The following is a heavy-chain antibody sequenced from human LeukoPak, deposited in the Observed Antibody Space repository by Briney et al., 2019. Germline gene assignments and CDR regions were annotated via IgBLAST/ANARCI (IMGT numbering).Heavy chain of an antibody. V-gene: IGHV3-23*01. Sequence: PGGSLRLSCAASGFTFSSFAMSWVRQAPGKGLEWVSAISGSGDSTYYPYSVKGQFTISRDNSKNTLYLQMNSLRAEDTAVYFCASFITGTGYWGQGTLVTVSS. CDR2: ISGSGDST. J-gene: IGHJ4*02. D-gene: IGHD1/OR15-1a*01. CDR1: GFTFSSFA. CDR3: ASFITGTGY.